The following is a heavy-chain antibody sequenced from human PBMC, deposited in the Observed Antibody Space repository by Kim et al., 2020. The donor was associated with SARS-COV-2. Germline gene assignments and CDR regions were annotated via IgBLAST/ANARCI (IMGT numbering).Heavy chain of an antibody. CDR2: INSDGDTT. D-gene: IGHD6-13*01. J-gene: IGHJ4*02. Sequence: GGSLRLSCAASGFTFSNYWMHWVRQAPGKGLVWVSRINSDGDTTSYADSVKGRFTISRDNAKNTLYLQMNSLRAEDTAVYYCARAQRLGATGTGYWGQGTPVTVAS. V-gene: IGHV3-74*01. CDR1: GFTFSNYW. CDR3: ARAQRLGATGTGY.